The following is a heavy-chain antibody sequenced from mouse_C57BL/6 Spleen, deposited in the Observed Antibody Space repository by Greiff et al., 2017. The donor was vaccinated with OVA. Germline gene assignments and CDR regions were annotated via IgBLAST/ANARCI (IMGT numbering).Heavy chain of an antibody. CDR1: GYSITSGYY. CDR3: ASITTVVATRYAMDY. Sequence: EVHLVESGPGLVKPSQSLSLTCSVTGYSITSGYYWNWIRQFPGNKLEWMGYISYDGSNNYNPSLKNRVSITRDTSKNQFFLKLNSVTTEDTATYYCASITTVVATRYAMDYWGQGTSVTVSS. CDR2: ISYDGSN. V-gene: IGHV3-6*01. J-gene: IGHJ4*01. D-gene: IGHD1-1*01.